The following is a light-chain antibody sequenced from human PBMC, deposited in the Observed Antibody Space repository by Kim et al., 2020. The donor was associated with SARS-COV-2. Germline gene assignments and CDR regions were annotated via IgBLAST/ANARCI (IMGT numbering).Light chain of an antibody. CDR1: QSVSSSY. CDR2: GAS. J-gene: IGKJ4*01. CDR3: QQYGSSCT. V-gene: IGKV3-20*01. Sequence: SLSPGESATLPCRASQSVSSSYLAWYQQKPGQAPRLLIYGASSRATGIPDRFSGSGSGTDFTLTISRLEPEDFAVYYCQQYGSSCTFGGGTKLEI.